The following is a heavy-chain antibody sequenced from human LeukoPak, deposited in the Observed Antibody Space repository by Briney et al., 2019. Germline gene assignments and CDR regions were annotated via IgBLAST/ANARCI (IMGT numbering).Heavy chain of an antibody. CDR3: ARGGIAAVPFDP. D-gene: IGHD6-13*01. Sequence: PSETLSLTCTVSGGSISSYYWSWIRQPPGKGLEWIGYIYYSGSTNYNPSLKSRVTISVDTSKNQFSLKLSSVTAADTAVYYCARGGIAAVPFDPWGQGTLVTVSS. V-gene: IGHV4-59*08. CDR1: GGSISSYY. CDR2: IYYSGST. J-gene: IGHJ5*02.